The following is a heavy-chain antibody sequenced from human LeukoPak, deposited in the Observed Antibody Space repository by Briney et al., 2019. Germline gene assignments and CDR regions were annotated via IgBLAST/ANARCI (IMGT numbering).Heavy chain of an antibody. Sequence: HSGGSLRLSCAASGFTFSSYWMSWVRQPAGKGLEWVGFIRRRAYGGAAEYAASVKGRFIISRDDSKGIAYLQMNSLKTEDTAVYYCSRNGLVDFDYWGQGSRVIVSP. CDR1: GFTFSSYW. J-gene: IGHJ4*02. CDR3: SRNGLVDFDY. V-gene: IGHV3-49*04. CDR2: IRRRAYGGAA.